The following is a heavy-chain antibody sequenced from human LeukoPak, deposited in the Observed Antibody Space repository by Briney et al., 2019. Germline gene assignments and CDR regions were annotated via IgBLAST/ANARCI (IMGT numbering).Heavy chain of an antibody. V-gene: IGHV3-30*18. CDR1: GFTFSSYG. CDR2: ISYDGSNK. Sequence: PGGSLRLSCAASGFTFSSYGMSWVRQAPGKGLEWVAVISYDGSNKYYADSVKGRFTISRDNSKNTLYLQMNSLRAEDTAVYYCAKDRKRDCGGDCYHFDYWGQGTLVTVSS. D-gene: IGHD2-21*02. CDR3: AKDRKRDCGGDCYHFDY. J-gene: IGHJ4*02.